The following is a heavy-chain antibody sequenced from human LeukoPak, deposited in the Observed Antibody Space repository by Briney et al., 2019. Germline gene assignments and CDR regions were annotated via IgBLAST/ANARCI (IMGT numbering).Heavy chain of an antibody. CDR3: ARRVTTRVGYCSSTSCYDLDMVRSHYYYMDV. D-gene: IGHD2-2*01. Sequence: GGSLRLSCAASGFTFSSYSMNWVRQAPGKGLEWVSSISSSSSYIYYADSVKGRFTISRDNAKNSLYLQMNSLRAEDTAVYYCARRVTTRVGYCSSTSCYDLDMVRSHYYYMDVWGKGTTDTISS. V-gene: IGHV3-21*01. CDR2: ISSSSSYI. CDR1: GFTFSSYS. J-gene: IGHJ6*03.